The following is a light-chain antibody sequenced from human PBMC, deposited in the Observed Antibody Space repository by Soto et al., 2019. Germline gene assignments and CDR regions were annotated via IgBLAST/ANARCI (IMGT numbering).Light chain of an antibody. J-gene: IGKJ3*01. CDR1: QSVNRN. V-gene: IGKV3-15*01. Sequence: EIVMTQSPAILSVSPGERVTLSCRASQSVNRNLAWYQQTPGQAPRLLIYGASSRATGTPDRFSGSASGTDFTLTITSLQSEDFAVYYCQQYDNCPWGPFTFGPGTRVDAK. CDR3: QQYDNCPWGPFT. CDR2: GAS.